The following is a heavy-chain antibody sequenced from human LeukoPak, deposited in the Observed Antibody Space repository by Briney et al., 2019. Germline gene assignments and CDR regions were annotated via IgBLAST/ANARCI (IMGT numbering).Heavy chain of an antibody. CDR2: FDHTGTT. Sequence: SETLSLTCTVSGGSISSSDYYWGWIRQPPGKGLEWIGSFDHTGTTYYNPPLKSRVTTSVDTSNNQFSLRLSSVTAADTAVYYCARWVDLTVYWGQGTLVTVSS. V-gene: IGHV4-39*01. J-gene: IGHJ4*02. CDR1: GGSISSSDYY. CDR3: ARWVDLTVY. D-gene: IGHD3-9*01.